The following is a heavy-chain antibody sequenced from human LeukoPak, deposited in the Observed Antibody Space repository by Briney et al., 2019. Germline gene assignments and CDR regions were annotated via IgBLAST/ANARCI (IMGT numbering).Heavy chain of an antibody. CDR2: ISGSGGST. D-gene: IGHD3-22*01. CDR1: GFTFSSYA. Sequence: AGGSPRLSCAASGFTFSSYAMSWVRQAPGKGLEWVSAISGSGGSTYYADSVKGRFTISRDNSKNTLYLQMNSLRAEDTAVYYCAKDGRYNYDSSGYGQYYFDYWGQGTLVTVSS. V-gene: IGHV3-23*01. J-gene: IGHJ4*02. CDR3: AKDGRYNYDSSGYGQYYFDY.